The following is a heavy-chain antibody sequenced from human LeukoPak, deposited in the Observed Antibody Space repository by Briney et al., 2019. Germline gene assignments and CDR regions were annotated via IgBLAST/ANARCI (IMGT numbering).Heavy chain of an antibody. V-gene: IGHV3-53*01. CDR2: IYSGGST. J-gene: IGHJ4*02. D-gene: IGHD5-18*01. CDR3: AREIIQLPGYFDY. Sequence: GGSLRFSCAASGFTVSSNYMCWVRQAPGKGLEWVSVIYSGGSTYYADSVKGRFTISRDNSKNTLYLQMNSLRAEDTAVYYCAREIIQLPGYFDYWGQGTLVTVSS. CDR1: GFTVSSNY.